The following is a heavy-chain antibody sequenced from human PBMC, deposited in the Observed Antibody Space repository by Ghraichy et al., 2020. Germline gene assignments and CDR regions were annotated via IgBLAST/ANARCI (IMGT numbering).Heavy chain of an antibody. Sequence: SETLSLTCAVYGGGSFMGYYWSWIRQSPEKGLEWVGENSHSGITKFNPSLSSRVTISVDTSKNQFSLNLRSVTAADTAVYYCTRAPRHVTVFEVVVSYGSFDSWSQGTPVTVSS. J-gene: IGHJ5*01. D-gene: IGHD6-13*01. V-gene: IGHV4-34*01. CDR1: GGGSFMGYY. CDR2: NSHSGIT. CDR3: TRAPRHVTVFEVVVSYGSFDS.